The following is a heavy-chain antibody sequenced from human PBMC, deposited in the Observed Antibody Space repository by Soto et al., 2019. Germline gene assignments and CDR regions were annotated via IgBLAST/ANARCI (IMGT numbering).Heavy chain of an antibody. V-gene: IGHV3-53*01. J-gene: IGHJ5*01. Sequence: LRLSCAASGFNVNSNSMNWVRQAPGKGLEWLSVMHSDGITAYAGSVKGRFTASRDNSENTFFLQMNSLRAEDTAVYYCARHAWLESWGQGTLVTVSS. CDR3: ARHAWLES. CDR2: MHSDGIT. CDR1: GFNVNSNS.